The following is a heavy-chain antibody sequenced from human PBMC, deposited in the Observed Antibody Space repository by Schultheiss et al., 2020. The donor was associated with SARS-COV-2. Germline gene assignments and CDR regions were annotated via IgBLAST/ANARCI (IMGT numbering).Heavy chain of an antibody. Sequence: ASVKVSCKSSGGIFSSYAISWVRQAPGQGLEWMGWISAYNGNTNYAQKLQGRVTMTTDTSTSTAYMELRSLRSDDTAVYYCAISYYDFWSGPPVGGYFDYWGQGTLVTVSS. J-gene: IGHJ4*02. D-gene: IGHD3-3*01. CDR3: AISYYDFWSGPPVGGYFDY. CDR1: GGIFSSYA. CDR2: ISAYNGNT. V-gene: IGHV1-18*01.